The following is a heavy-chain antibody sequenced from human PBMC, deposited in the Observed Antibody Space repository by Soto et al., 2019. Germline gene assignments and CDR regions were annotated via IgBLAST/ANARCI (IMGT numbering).Heavy chain of an antibody. V-gene: IGHV4-61*01. J-gene: IGHJ4*02. CDR3: ARGGYSGSIYYFDY. D-gene: IGHD2-15*01. Sequence: SETLSLTCFVSGGSVSSTYYYWSWIRQPPGKGLEWIGYIYYSGRTDYKSSLKSRVTISLDPSKNQVSLKFNSVTAADTAVYYCARGGYSGSIYYFDYWGLGTLVTVYS. CDR1: GGSVSSTYYY. CDR2: IYYSGRT.